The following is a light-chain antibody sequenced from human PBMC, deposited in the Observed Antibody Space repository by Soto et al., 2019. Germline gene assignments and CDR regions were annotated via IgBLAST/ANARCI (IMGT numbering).Light chain of an antibody. CDR1: TGAGTSGHY. CDR3: FISSGGVYI. Sequence: QAGVTQEPSLTVSPGGTDTLTCGSSTGAGTSGHYPYWFQQKPGQATRTLIYDTSNKHSCTPARFSGSLLGGKAALTLAGAQPEDEAEYYCFISSGGVYIFRHGTQVTVL. CDR2: DTS. J-gene: IGLJ1*01. V-gene: IGLV7-46*01.